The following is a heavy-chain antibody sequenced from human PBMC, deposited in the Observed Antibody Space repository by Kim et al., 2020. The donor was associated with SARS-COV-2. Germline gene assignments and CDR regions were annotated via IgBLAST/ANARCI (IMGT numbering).Heavy chain of an antibody. J-gene: IGHJ4*02. D-gene: IGHD3-22*01. CDR2: INPNSGGS. CDR3: ARAPVSSNGYYPDY. V-gene: IGHV1-2*06. CDR1: GYTFNGYY. Sequence: ASVKVSCKTSGYTFNGYYIHWVRQAPGQGLEWMGRINPNSGGSNYSQNFQGRVTMTRDTSISTAYMELTRLTSDDTAVYYCARAPVSSNGYYPDYWGQGT.